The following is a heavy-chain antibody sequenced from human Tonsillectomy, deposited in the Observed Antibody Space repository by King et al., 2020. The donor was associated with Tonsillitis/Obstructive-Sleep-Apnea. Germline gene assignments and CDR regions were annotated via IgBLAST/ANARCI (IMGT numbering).Heavy chain of an antibody. CDR2: IYSGGST. CDR1: GFTVSSNY. CDR3: ARGYGSVYYYYMDV. V-gene: IGHV3-53*01. J-gene: IGHJ6*03. D-gene: IGHD6-25*01. Sequence: VQLVESGGGLIQPGGSLRLSCAASGFTVSSNYMSWVRQAPGKGLEWVSVIYSGGSTYYADSVKGRFTISRDNSKNTLYFQMNSLRAEDTAVYYCARGYGSVYYYYMDVWGKGTTVTVSS.